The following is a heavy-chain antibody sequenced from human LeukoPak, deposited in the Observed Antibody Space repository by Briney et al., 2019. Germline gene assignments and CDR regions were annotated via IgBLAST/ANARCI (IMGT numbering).Heavy chain of an antibody. CDR1: GFTFSSYA. CDR2: ISSNGGST. J-gene: IGHJ4*02. D-gene: IGHD6-6*01. V-gene: IGHV3-64D*09. Sequence: GGSLRPSCSASGFTFSSYALHWVRQAPGKGLEYVSTISSNGGSTYYADSVKGRFTISRDNSKNTLYLQMSSLRAEDTAVYYCVKGYSSSEAWGQGTLVTVSS. CDR3: VKGYSSSEA.